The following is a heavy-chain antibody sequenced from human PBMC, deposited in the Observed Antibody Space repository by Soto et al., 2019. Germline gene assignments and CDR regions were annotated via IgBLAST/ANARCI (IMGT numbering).Heavy chain of an antibody. D-gene: IGHD4-4*01. J-gene: IGHJ6*02. CDR3: ARDGETVTTKYYYYYGMDV. V-gene: IGHV1-69*01. CDR2: IIPIFGTA. CDR1: GGTFSSYA. Sequence: QVQLVQSGAEVKKPGSSVKVSCKASGGTFSSYAISWVRQAPGQGLEWMGGIIPIFGTANYAQKFQGRVTSNADESTSTAYMELSSLRSEDTAVYYCARDGETVTTKYYYYYGMDVWGQGTTVTVSS.